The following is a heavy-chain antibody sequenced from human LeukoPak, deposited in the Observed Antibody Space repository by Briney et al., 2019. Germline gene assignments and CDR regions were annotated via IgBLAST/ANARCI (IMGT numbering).Heavy chain of an antibody. CDR1: GFTFSSYA. D-gene: IGHD3-10*01. Sequence: PGGSLRLSCAASGFTFSSYAMSWVRQAPGKGLEWVSAISGSGGSTYYADSVKGRFTISRDNSKNTLYLQTNSLRAEDTAVYYCAKDERKLWFGELTYYFDYWGQGTLVTVSS. CDR3: AKDERKLWFGELTYYFDY. J-gene: IGHJ4*02. V-gene: IGHV3-23*01. CDR2: ISGSGGST.